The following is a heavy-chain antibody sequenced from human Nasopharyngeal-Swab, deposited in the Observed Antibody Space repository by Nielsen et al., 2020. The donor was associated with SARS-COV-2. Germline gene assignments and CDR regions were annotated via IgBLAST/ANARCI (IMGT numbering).Heavy chain of an antibody. Sequence: SETLSLTCTVSGGSISSYYWSWIRQPPGKRLEWIGYIYYSGSTNYNPSLKSRVTISVDTSKNQFSLKLSSVTAADTAVYYCAKTRDYSDWFDPWGQGILVTVSS. CDR3: AKTRDYSDWFDP. CDR1: GGSISSYY. CDR2: IYYSGST. V-gene: IGHV4-59*01. J-gene: IGHJ5*02. D-gene: IGHD4-11*01.